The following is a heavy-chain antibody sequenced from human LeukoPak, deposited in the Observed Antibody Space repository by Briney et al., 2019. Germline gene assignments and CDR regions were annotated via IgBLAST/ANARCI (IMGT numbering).Heavy chain of an antibody. CDR3: ARDAGDIVVVTGAFDI. CDR2: INPNSGGT. D-gene: IGHD2-21*02. V-gene: IGHV1-2*02. CDR1: GYTFTGYY. J-gene: IGHJ3*02. Sequence: ASVKVSCKASGYTFTGYYMHWVRQAPGQGLEWMGWINPNSGGTSYAQKFQGRVTMTRDTTISTAYMKLSRLRSDDTAVYYCARDAGDIVVVTGAFDIWGQGTMVTVSS.